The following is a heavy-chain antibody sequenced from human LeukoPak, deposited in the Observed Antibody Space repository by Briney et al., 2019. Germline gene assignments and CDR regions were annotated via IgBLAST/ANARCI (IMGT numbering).Heavy chain of an antibody. D-gene: IGHD1-26*01. V-gene: IGHV3-74*01. CDR3: ARDRWELPNVRGFDY. CDR2: INSDGSST. J-gene: IGHJ4*02. CDR1: GFTFSSYW. Sequence: GGSLRLSCAASGFTFSSYWMHWVRQAPGKGLVWVSRINSDGSSTSYADSVKGRFTISRDNAKNTLYLQMNSLRAEDTAVYYCARDRWELPNVRGFDYWGQGTLVTVSS.